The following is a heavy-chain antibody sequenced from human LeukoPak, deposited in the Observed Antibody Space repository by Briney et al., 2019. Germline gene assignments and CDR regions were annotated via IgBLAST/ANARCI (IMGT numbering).Heavy chain of an antibody. J-gene: IGHJ6*03. D-gene: IGHD2-2*01. CDR2: IYTSGST. CDR3: ARLKTDIVVVPAAMFRYYYYYYMDV. CDR1: GGSISSGSYY. V-gene: IGHV4-61*02. Sequence: SETLSLTCTVSGGSISSGSYYWSWIRQPAGKGLEWIGRIYTSGSTNYNPSLKSRVTISVDTSKNQFSLKLSSVTAADTAVYYCARLKTDIVVVPAAMFRYYYYYYMDVWGKGTTVTISS.